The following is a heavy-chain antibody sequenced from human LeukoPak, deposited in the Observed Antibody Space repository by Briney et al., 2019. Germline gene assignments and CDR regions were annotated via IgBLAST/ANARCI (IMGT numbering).Heavy chain of an antibody. D-gene: IGHD5-24*01. V-gene: IGHV1-69*01. CDR3: ARASRRGWLQLYYFDY. CDR2: IIPIFGTA. CDR1: GGTFSSYA. Sequence: GASVKVSCKASGGTFSSYAISWVRQAPGQGLEWMGGIIPIFGTANYAQKFQGRVTITADESTSTAYMELSSLRSEDTAVYYCARASRRGWLQLYYFDYWGQGTLVTVSS. J-gene: IGHJ4*02.